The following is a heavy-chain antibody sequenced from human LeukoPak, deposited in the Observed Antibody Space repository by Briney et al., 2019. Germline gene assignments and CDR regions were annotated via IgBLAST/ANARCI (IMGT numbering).Heavy chain of an antibody. CDR2: INPNSGGT. CDR1: GYTFIGYY. V-gene: IGHV1-2*02. CDR3: ARAGPYYYDSSGYYPNFDY. Sequence: ASVKVSCKASGYTFIGYYMHWVRQAPGQGLEWMGWINPNSGGTNYVQKFQGRVTMTRDTSISTAYMELSRLRSDDTAVYYCARAGPYYYDSSGYYPNFDYWGQGTLVTVSS. J-gene: IGHJ4*02. D-gene: IGHD3-22*01.